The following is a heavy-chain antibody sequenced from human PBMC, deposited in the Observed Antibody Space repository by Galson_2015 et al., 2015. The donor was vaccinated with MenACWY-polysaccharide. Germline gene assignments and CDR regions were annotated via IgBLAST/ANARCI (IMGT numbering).Heavy chain of an antibody. Sequence: SLRLSCAASGFTFGNSAMTWVRQAPGKGLEWVSSFSATGGTIYYADSVKGRFTISRDNSKNTMYLQMSSLRADDTAISYCAKDRGHCSGGSCYQFFYGMDVWGQGTAVTVSS. V-gene: IGHV3-23*01. CDR3: AKDRGHCSGGSCYQFFYGMDV. CDR1: GFTFGNSA. CDR2: FSATGGTI. J-gene: IGHJ6*02. D-gene: IGHD2-15*01.